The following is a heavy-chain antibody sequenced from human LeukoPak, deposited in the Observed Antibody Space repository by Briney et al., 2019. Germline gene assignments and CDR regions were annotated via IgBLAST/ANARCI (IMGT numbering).Heavy chain of an antibody. Sequence: PSETLSLTCAVYGGSFSGYYWSWIRQPPXXXXEWIGEINXXGSXNYNPSLKSRVTISVDTSKNQFSLKLSSVTAADTAVYYCARVALLGYCSSTSCPQKISTIDYWGQGTLVTVSS. D-gene: IGHD2-2*01. CDR2: INXXGSX. V-gene: IGHV4-34*01. J-gene: IGHJ4*02. CDR1: GGSFSGYY. CDR3: ARVALLGYCSSTSCPQKISTIDY.